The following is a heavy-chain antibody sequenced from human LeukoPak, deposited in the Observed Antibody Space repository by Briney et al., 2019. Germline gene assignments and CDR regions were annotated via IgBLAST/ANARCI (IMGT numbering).Heavy chain of an antibody. V-gene: IGHV3-64*02. Sequence: GGSLRLSCAASGFSFSSYVMHWVRRAPGKGLEYVSAISSNGGETYYADSVKGRFTISRDNSKNALYLQMGSLRVEDMAVYYCARGRGPRGYYYGMDVWGQGTTVTAS. CDR3: ARGRGPRGYYYGMDV. CDR1: GFSFSSYV. J-gene: IGHJ6*02. CDR2: ISSNGGET.